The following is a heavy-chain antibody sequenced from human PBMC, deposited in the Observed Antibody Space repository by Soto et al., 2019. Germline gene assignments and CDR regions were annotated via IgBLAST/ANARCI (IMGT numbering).Heavy chain of an antibody. CDR3: AKDLGSCLSPAFDY. Sequence: GAPLGPPYAASGFSLSRFGVKCVRQASGKGLEWVSYISSSSGIMYYADSAKGRFAISRNNGKNSLFLQMNSLRHEDTAVYDCAKDLGSCLSPAFDYWGLGSLV. J-gene: IGHJ4*02. CDR2: ISSSSGIM. CDR1: GFSLSRFG. V-gene: IGHV3-48*03. D-gene: IGHD1-26*01.